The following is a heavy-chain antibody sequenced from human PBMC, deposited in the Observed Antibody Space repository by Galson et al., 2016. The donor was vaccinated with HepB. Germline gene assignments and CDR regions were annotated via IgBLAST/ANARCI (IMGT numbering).Heavy chain of an antibody. V-gene: IGHV4-34*01. CDR3: ARGDPEDIVAVPATIPM. D-gene: IGHD2-2*02. J-gene: IGHJ4*02. CDR1: GESFSAYY. CDR2: IHHSGTT. Sequence: SETLSLTCAVYGESFSAYYWSWIRQPPGKGLEWIGEIHHSGTTNYNPSLKSRVTISVDTSKNQFSLNLTSVTAADTAVYYGARGDPEDIVAVPATIPMWGQGTLVTASS.